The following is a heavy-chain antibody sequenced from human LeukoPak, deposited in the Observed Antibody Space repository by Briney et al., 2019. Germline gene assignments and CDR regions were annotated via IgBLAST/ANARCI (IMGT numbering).Heavy chain of an antibody. J-gene: IGHJ4*02. CDR3: ARGYSGCFHY. Sequence: ASVRVSCTASGYTFTVYALHWVRQAPGQGLEWMGWINTGSGNTKYSQRFQDRVTITMDTSASTVYMEMNDLGSEDTAVYYCARGYSGCFHYWGQGALVTVSS. CDR1: GYTFTVYA. D-gene: IGHD1-26*01. CDR2: INTGSGNT. V-gene: IGHV1-3*04.